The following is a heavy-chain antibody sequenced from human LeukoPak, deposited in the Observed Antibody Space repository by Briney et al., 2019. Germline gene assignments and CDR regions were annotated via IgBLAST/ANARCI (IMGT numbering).Heavy chain of an antibody. CDR2: IYYSGST. D-gene: IGHD5-12*01. V-gene: IGHV4-59*01. Sequence: PSETLSLTCTVSGGSIRSYYWSWIRQPPGKGLEWIGYIYYSGSTNYNPSLKSRVTISVDTSKNQFSLKLSSVTAADTAVYYCARDRENGGYGNLWFDPWGQGTLVTVSS. CDR3: ARDRENGGYGNLWFDP. CDR1: GGSIRSYY. J-gene: IGHJ5*02.